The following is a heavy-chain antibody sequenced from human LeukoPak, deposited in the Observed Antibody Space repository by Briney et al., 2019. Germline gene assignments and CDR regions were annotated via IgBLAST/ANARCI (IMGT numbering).Heavy chain of an antibody. V-gene: IGHV3-23*01. CDR1: GFTFSSFA. CDR2: ISAGSRGT. D-gene: IGHD3-16*02. CDR3: AKDVPPKYRDRQVGYFDY. Sequence: GGSLRLSCAASGFTFSSFAMSWVRQAPGKGLEWVSSISAGSRGTYYADSVKGRFTVSRDNSKNTLYLQVDSLRAEDTAVYYCAKDVPPKYRDRQVGYFDYWGQGTLATVSS. J-gene: IGHJ4*02.